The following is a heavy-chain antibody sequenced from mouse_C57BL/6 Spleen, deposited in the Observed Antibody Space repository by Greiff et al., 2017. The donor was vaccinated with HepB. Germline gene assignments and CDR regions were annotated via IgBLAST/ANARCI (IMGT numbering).Heavy chain of an antibody. CDR2: IDPSDSYT. V-gene: IGHV1-59*01. CDR1: GYTFTSYW. CDR3: PRLPTGPYHAMDY. D-gene: IGHD4-1*01. J-gene: IGHJ4*01. Sequence: VQLQQSGAELVRPGTSVKLSCKASGYTFTSYWMHWVKQRPGQGLEWIGVIDPSDSYTNYNQKFKGKATLTVDTSSSTAYMQLSSLTSEDSAVYYCPRLPTGPYHAMDYWGQGTSVTVSS.